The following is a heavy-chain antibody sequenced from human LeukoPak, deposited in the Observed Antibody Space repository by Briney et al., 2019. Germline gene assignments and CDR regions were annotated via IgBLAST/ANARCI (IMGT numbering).Heavy chain of an antibody. V-gene: IGHV3-23*01. CDR1: GFTFSSYA. Sequence: GGSLRLSCAASGFTFSSYAMSWVRQAPGKGLEWVSAITRAGTTYYADSVKGRFTISRDNSKNTLSLQMNSLRAEDTAVYYCAKNFWSDKYYYYYMDVWGKGTTVTVSS. CDR2: ITRAGTT. CDR3: AKNFWSDKYYYYYMDV. J-gene: IGHJ6*03. D-gene: IGHD3-3*01.